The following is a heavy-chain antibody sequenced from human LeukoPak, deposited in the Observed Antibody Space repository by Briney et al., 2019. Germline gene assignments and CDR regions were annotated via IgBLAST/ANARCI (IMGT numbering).Heavy chain of an antibody. CDR3: ARGGGMTTVTNYFDY. D-gene: IGHD4-17*01. V-gene: IGHV4-34*01. CDR1: GGSFSGYY. Sequence: PSQTLSLTCAVYGGSFSGYYWSWIRQPPGKGLEWIGEINHNGSTNYNPSLKSRVTISVDTSKNQFSLKLSSVTAADTAVYYCARGGGMTTVTNYFDYWGQGTLVTVSS. CDR2: INHNGST. J-gene: IGHJ4*02.